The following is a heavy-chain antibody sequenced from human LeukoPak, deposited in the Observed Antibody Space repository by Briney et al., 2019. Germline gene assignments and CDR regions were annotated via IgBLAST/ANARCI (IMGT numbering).Heavy chain of an antibody. V-gene: IGHV4-59*01. CDR3: ARRTGYYDGFDY. CDR1: GGSISSYY. J-gene: IGHJ4*02. Sequence: PSETLSLTCTVSGGSISSYYWSWIRQAPGQGLEWIGYIYYSGSTNYNPSLKSRVTISVDTSKNQFSLKVSSVTAADTAVYYCARRTGYYDGFDYWGQGTLVTVSS. CDR2: IYYSGST. D-gene: IGHD3/OR15-3a*01.